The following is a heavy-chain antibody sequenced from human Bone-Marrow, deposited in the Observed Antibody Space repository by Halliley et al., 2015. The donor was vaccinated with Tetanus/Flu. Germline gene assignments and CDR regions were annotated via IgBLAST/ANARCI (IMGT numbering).Heavy chain of an antibody. CDR3: ARDRWGLPADY. Sequence: QVQLVQSGAEVKKPGASVKVSCKASGYTFASYGFSWVRQAPGQGPEWMGWISAYNGNTNYAQKFQGRVTMTTDTSTTTAYMELRSLRSDDTAVYYCARDRWGLPADYWGQGALVTVSS. CDR1: GYTFASYG. J-gene: IGHJ4*02. D-gene: IGHD1-26*01. CDR2: ISAYNGNT. V-gene: IGHV1-18*04.